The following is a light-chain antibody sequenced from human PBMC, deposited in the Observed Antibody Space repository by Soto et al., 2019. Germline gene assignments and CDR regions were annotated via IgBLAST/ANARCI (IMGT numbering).Light chain of an antibody. CDR2: DAS. CDR1: QSVNSY. J-gene: IGKJ1*01. Sequence: EIVLTQAPATLSLSPGERATLSCRASQSVNSYLAWYQQKPGQAPRLLIYDASNRATGIPARFSGSGSGTDFTLTISSLEPEDFAVYYCQQRSNWPPLTFGQGTKVEIK. V-gene: IGKV3-11*01. CDR3: QQRSNWPPLT.